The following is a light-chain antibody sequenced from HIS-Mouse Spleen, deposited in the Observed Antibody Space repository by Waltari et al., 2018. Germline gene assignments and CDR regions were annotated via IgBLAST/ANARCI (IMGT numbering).Light chain of an antibody. CDR2: DAS. Sequence: DIQMTQSPSSLSASVGDRVTITCQASQDISNYLNWYQQKPGKAPKTRFYDASNLETGVPSRFSGSGSGTDFTFTISSLQPEVIATYYCQQYDNLHRLTFGPGTKVDIK. CDR1: QDISNY. CDR3: QQYDNLHRLT. V-gene: IGKV1-33*01. J-gene: IGKJ3*01.